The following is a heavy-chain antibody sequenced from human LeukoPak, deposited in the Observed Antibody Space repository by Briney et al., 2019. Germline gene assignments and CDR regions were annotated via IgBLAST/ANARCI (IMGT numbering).Heavy chain of an antibody. J-gene: IGHJ6*04. Sequence: SETLSLTCAVYDGSFSGYYWSWIRQPPGKGLEWIGEINHSGSTNYNPSLKSRVTISVDTSKNQFSLKLSSVTAADTAVYYCARCSTSSYYYYGIDVWGKGTTVTVSS. CDR1: DGSFSGYY. D-gene: IGHD2-2*01. CDR3: ARCSTSSYYYYGIDV. V-gene: IGHV4-34*01. CDR2: INHSGST.